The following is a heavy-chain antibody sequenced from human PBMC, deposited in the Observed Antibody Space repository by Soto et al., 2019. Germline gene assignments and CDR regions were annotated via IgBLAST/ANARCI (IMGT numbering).Heavy chain of an antibody. D-gene: IGHD1-26*01. V-gene: IGHV4-59*11. CDR3: ASPRGYSGSYIYWYFDL. CDR1: GGSISSHY. J-gene: IGHJ2*01. CDR2: IYYSGST. Sequence: QVQLQESGPGLVKPSETLSLTCTVSGGSISSHYWNWIRQPPGKGLEWIGYIYYSGSTNYNPSLKSRVTLSVDTSKNHCSLKLRSVTAADTAMYYCASPRGYSGSYIYWYFDLWGRGTLVTVSS.